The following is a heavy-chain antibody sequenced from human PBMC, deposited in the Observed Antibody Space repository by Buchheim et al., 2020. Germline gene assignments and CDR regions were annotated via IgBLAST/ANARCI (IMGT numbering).Heavy chain of an antibody. V-gene: IGHV3-7*01. CDR1: GFSFSRYW. J-gene: IGHJ4*02. CDR3: AREYYGTNEFDY. CDR2: IKEDGSEK. Sequence: EVQLVESGGGLVQPGGSLRLSCAASGFSFSRYWMSWVRQAPGKGVEWGANIKEDGSEKFHVDSVKGRFTISRDNAKNSLFLQMNSLRVEDTAIYYCAREYYGTNEFDYWGQGTL. D-gene: IGHD3-10*01.